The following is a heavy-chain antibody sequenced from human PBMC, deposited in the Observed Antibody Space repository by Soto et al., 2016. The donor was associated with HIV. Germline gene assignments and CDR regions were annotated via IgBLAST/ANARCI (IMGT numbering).Heavy chain of an antibody. V-gene: IGHV1-2*02. J-gene: IGHJ3*02. CDR2: INPNSGGT. Sequence: QVQLVQSGAEVKKPGASVKVSCKASGYTFTGYYMHWVRQAPGQGLEWMGWINPNSGGTNYAQKFQGRVTMTRDTSISTAYMELSRLRSDDTAVYYCARLSDSSGYHDAFDIWGQGTMVTVSS. D-gene: IGHD3-22*01. CDR3: ARLSDSSGYHDAFDI. CDR1: GYTFTGYY.